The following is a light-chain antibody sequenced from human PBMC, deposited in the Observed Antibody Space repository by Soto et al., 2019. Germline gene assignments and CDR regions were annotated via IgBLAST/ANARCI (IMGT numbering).Light chain of an antibody. CDR3: QQSYSNTWT. V-gene: IGKV1-39*01. CDR2: AAS. CDR1: QSINTY. J-gene: IGKJ1*01. Sequence: IQMTHSPSSLSSSVFYRVTITCRASQSINTYLNWYQQKPGKAPRLLIYAASSLQSGVPSRFSGSGSGTDFTLTISSLQPEDFATYYCQQSYSNTWTFGHGTKVDIK.